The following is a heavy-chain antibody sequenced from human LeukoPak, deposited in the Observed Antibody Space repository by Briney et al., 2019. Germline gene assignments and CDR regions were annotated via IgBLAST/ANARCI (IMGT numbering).Heavy chain of an antibody. Sequence: ASVKISCKASGYSFSSNGTSRVRPDPGQGLEWMGWIITYNGNTNYAQRLQGRVTMTTDTSTSTAYMELRSLRSDDTAVYYCARGRAPGDYYYYYMDVWGKGTTVTVSS. CDR3: ARGRAPGDYYYYYMDV. CDR2: IITYNGNT. D-gene: IGHD3-10*01. J-gene: IGHJ6*03. V-gene: IGHV1-18*01. CDR1: GYSFSSNG.